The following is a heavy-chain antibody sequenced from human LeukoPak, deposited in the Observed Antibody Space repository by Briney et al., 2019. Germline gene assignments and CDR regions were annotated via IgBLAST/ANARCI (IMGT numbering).Heavy chain of an antibody. CDR3: AKTLRELSGGAFDI. V-gene: IGHV3-30*02. CDR1: GFTFSSYG. J-gene: IGHJ3*02. D-gene: IGHD1-26*01. CDR2: IRYDGSNK. Sequence: GGSLRLSCAASGFTFSSYGMHWVRQAPGKGLEWVAFIRYDGSNKYYADSVKGRFTISRDNSKNTLYLQMNSLRAEDTAVHYCAKTLRELSGGAFDIWGQGTMVTVSS.